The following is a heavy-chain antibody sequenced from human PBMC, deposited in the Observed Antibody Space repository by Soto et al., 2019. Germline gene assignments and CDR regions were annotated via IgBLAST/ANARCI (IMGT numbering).Heavy chain of an antibody. CDR3: AGGTGWVHDY. Sequence: GGSLRLSCAGSGFTFSNYWMNWVRQTPGKGLEGVDNIKQDGRAKNYVESVKGRFTISRDNAKNLVYLQTNSLRAEDTAVYYCAGGTGWVHDYWGQGTLVTVSS. V-gene: IGHV3-7*04. CDR2: IKQDGRAK. D-gene: IGHD1-1*01. CDR1: GFTFSNYW. J-gene: IGHJ4*02.